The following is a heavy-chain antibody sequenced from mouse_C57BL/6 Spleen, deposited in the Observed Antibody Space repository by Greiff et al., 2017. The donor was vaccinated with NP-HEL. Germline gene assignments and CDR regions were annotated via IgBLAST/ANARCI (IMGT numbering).Heavy chain of an antibody. V-gene: IGHV1-55*01. CDR2: IYPGSGST. D-gene: IGHD1-1*01. CDR3: ARSTTVVVYWYFDV. CDR1: GYTFTSYW. Sequence: VQLQQPGAELVKPGASVKMSCKASGYTFTSYWITWVKQRPGQGLEWIGDIYPGSGSTNYNEKFKSKATLTVDTSSSTAYMQLSSLTSEDSAVYYCARSTTVVVYWYFDVWGTGTTVTVSS. J-gene: IGHJ1*03.